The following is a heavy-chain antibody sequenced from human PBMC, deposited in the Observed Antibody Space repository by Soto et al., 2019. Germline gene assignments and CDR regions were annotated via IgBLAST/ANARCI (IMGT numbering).Heavy chain of an antibody. V-gene: IGHV1-69*01. J-gene: IGHJ3*01. CDR1: GGIFGSHG. CDR2: FIPIFRTL. Sequence: QVQLIQSEAEVKKPGSSVRVSCTASGGIFGSHGFSWVRQAPGQRLEWVGGFIPIFRTLTYTEKFQARVRIAADESSNTGYFDLSSMTSEDTAVYYCVRDRRIYYSDPHDEFVASDYEVWGQGTMVSVSS. D-gene: IGHD3-22*01. CDR3: VRDRRIYYSDPHDEFVASDYEV.